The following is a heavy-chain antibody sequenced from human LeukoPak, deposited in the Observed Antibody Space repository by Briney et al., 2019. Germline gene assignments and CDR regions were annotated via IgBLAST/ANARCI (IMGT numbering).Heavy chain of an antibody. V-gene: IGHV3-48*03. D-gene: IGHD3-10*02. J-gene: IGHJ6*04. Sequence: GGSLRLSCAASGFTFSSYEMNWVPQAPGKGLEWVSYISSSGSTIYYADSVKGRFTISRDNAKNSLYLQMNSLRAEDTAIYYCAELGITMIGGVWGKGTTVTISS. CDR1: GFTFSSYE. CDR3: AELGITMIGGV. CDR2: ISSSGSTI.